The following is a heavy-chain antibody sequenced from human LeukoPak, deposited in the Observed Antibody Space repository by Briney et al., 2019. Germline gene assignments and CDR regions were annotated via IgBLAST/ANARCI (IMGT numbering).Heavy chain of an antibody. CDR3: AREEEKYSSGWYVTGWFDP. V-gene: IGHV3-74*01. D-gene: IGHD6-19*01. CDR1: GFTFSSYW. Sequence: GGSLRLSCAASGFTFSSYWMYWVRQAPGKGLVWVSRIKSDGSSTSYADSVKGRFTISRDNAKNTLYLQMNSLRAEDTAVYYCAREEEKYSSGWYVTGWFDPWGQGTLVTVSS. CDR2: IKSDGSST. J-gene: IGHJ5*02.